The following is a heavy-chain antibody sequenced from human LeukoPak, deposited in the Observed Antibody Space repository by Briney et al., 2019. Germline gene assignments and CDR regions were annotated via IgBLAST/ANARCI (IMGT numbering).Heavy chain of an antibody. V-gene: IGHV1-69*01. J-gene: IGHJ4*02. Sequence: SVKVSCKASGGTFSSYAISWVRQAPGQGLEWMGGIIPIFGTANYAQKFQGRVTITADESTSTAYMELSSLRSEDTAVYYCARLRSCGGDCYYFDYWGQGTLVTVSS. CDR2: IIPIFGTA. D-gene: IGHD2-21*02. CDR1: GGTFSSYA. CDR3: ARLRSCGGDCYYFDY.